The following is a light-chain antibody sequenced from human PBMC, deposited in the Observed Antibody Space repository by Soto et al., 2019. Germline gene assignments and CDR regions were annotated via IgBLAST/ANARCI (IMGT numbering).Light chain of an antibody. CDR3: GTWASSLSAVV. Sequence: QSVLTQPPSVSAAPGQKVTISCPGSSSNIGDNYVSWYQQLPGTAPKLLIYDDDNQPSGIPDRFSGSKSGTSATLGITGLQTGDEDDYYCGTWASSLSAVVFGGGTKLTVL. CDR1: SSNIGDNY. J-gene: IGLJ2*01. V-gene: IGLV1-51*01. CDR2: DDD.